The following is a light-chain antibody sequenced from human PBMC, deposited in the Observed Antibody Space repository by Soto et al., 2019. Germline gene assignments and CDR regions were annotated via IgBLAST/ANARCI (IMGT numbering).Light chain of an antibody. CDR3: QVWDSSSDHYV. Sequence: SYELTQSPSASAAPGPTARITRGGNNMGGKSGHCYQHKPGNAPILVVSDYSDRPSGIPARSTCSSAGRTASPTTSRVEGGDEADYYCQVWDSSSDHYVFGTGTKVTVL. CDR2: DYS. J-gene: IGLJ1*01. CDR1: NMGGKS. V-gene: IGLV3-21*02.